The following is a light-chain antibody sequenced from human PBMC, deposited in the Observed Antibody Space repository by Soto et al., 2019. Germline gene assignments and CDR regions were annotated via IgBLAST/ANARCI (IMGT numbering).Light chain of an antibody. V-gene: IGKV3-20*01. Sequence: ELVLTQSPGTLSLSPGERASLSCRASQTVRNNYLAWYQQKPGRAPRLLIYDASNRATGIPDRFSGSGSGTDFTLTISRLEPEDFAVYYCQQYGSSGTFGQGTKVDIK. CDR3: QQYGSSGT. CDR1: QTVRNNY. CDR2: DAS. J-gene: IGKJ1*01.